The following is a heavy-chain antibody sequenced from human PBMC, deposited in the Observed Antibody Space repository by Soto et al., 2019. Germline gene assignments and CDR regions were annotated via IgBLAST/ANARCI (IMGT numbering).Heavy chain of an antibody. CDR2: INHSGST. CDR3: ARDMSVRQLVGGVFDY. D-gene: IGHD6-6*01. Sequence: TLSLTCAVYGGSFSGYYWSWIRQPPGKGLEWIGEINHSGSTNYNPSLKSRVTISVDTSKNQFSLKLSSVTAADTAVYYCARDMSVRQLVGGVFDYWGQGTLVTVSS. J-gene: IGHJ4*02. CDR1: GGSFSGYY. V-gene: IGHV4-34*01.